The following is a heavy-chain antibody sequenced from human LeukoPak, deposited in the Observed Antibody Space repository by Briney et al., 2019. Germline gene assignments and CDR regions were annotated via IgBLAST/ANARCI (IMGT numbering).Heavy chain of an antibody. J-gene: IGHJ4*02. V-gene: IGHV3-48*04. D-gene: IGHD2-21*02. Sequence: GGSLRLSCATSGFTFSNFNMNWVRHSPGEGLEWLSYISTDSRTIYYADSVKGRFTISRDTAKNSLYLQMDGLRAEETAVYYCARDWGLPDYWGQGTLVTVSS. CDR3: ARDWGLPDY. CDR1: GFTFSNFN. CDR2: ISTDSRTI.